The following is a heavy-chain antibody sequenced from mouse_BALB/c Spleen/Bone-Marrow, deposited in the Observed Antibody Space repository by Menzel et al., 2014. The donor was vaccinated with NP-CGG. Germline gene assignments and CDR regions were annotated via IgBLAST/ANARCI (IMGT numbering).Heavy chain of an antibody. J-gene: IGHJ4*01. Sequence: VQLVESGAELMKPGASVKISCKATGYTFSSYWIEWVKQRPGHGLEWMGEILPGSGSTNYNEKFKGKATFTADTSSNTAYMQLSSLTSEDSAVYYCARGGYYGSSYEDYAMDYWGQGTSVTVSS. CDR2: ILPGSGST. CDR3: ARGGYYGSSYEDYAMDY. D-gene: IGHD1-1*01. CDR1: GYTFSSYW. V-gene: IGHV1-9*01.